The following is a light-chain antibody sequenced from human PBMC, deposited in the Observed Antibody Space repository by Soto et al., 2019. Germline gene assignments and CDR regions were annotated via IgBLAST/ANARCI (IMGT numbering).Light chain of an antibody. CDR2: GAS. Sequence: EIVMTQSPATLSVSPGERATLSCRASQSVSSNLAWYQQKPGQAPRLFIYGASTRATGIPARFSGSGSGTEFTLTISSLQSEDFAVYYCQQYNYGYTFGQGTKLEIK. CDR1: QSVSSN. V-gene: IGKV3-15*01. J-gene: IGKJ2*01. CDR3: QQYNYGYT.